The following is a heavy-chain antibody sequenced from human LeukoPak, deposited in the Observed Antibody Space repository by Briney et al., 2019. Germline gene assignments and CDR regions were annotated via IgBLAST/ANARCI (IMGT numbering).Heavy chain of an antibody. CDR1: GGSISSYY. J-gene: IGHJ4*02. CDR2: IYYSGST. V-gene: IGHV4-59*01. Sequence: PSETLSLTCTVSGGSISSYYWSWIRQPPGKGLEWIGYIYYSGSTNYNPSPKSRVTISVDTSKNQFSLKLSSVTAADTAVYYCASSSPAPFDYWGQGTLVTVSS. CDR3: ASSSPAPFDY.